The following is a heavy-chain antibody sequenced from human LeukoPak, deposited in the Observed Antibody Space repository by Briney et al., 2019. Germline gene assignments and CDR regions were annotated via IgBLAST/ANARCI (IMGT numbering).Heavy chain of an antibody. J-gene: IGHJ3*02. D-gene: IGHD3-22*01. CDR2: ISGSGGST. CDR3: AKTPYDSSGYYHAFDI. Sequence: GGSLRLSCAASGFTFSSYAMSWVRQAPGKGLEWVSAISGSGGSTYYADSVKGRFTISRDNSKNTLYLQMNRLRAEDTAVYYCAKTPYDSSGYYHAFDIWGQGTMVTVSS. V-gene: IGHV3-23*01. CDR1: GFTFSSYA.